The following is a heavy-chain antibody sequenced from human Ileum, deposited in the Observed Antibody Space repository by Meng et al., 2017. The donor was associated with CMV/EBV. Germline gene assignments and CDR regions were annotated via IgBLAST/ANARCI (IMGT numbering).Heavy chain of an antibody. Sequence: QVHLLQSGAEVKQPGXSVKISCKTSGYTFTDPNSGSGRQAPGQGLEWVGWISLGNGQTVYGHKVQGRVTVTTATSTSTAYMELRSLRSDDTAMYYCARDVWGFDYWGQGTLVTVSS. CDR1: GYTFTDPN. J-gene: IGHJ4*02. CDR3: ARDVWGFDY. D-gene: IGHD7-27*01. CDR2: ISLGNGQT. V-gene: IGHV1-18*04.